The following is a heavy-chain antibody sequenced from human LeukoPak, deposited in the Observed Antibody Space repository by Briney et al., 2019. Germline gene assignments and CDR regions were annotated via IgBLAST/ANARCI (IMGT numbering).Heavy chain of an antibody. Sequence: GGSLRLSCAASGFSFSTYSMIWVRQAPGKGLEWVSSVSGTSEYIYYADSVRGRFTISRDNAKNTVYLQMNSLRAEDTAVYYCANTILTGALWGQGTLVTVSS. V-gene: IGHV3-21*06. J-gene: IGHJ4*02. CDR2: VSGTSEYI. CDR3: ANTILTGAL. CDR1: GFSFSTYS. D-gene: IGHD2-2*02.